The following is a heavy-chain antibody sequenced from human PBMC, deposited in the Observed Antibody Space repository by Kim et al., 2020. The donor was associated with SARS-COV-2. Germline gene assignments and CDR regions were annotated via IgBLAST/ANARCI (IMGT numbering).Heavy chain of an antibody. Sequence: VSVKSRITINPDTSKNQFSLQLNSVTPEDTAVYYCARARTTAEYYYDMDVWGQGTTVTVSS. D-gene: IGHD1-1*01. CDR3: ARARTTAEYYYDMDV. J-gene: IGHJ6*02. V-gene: IGHV6-1*01.